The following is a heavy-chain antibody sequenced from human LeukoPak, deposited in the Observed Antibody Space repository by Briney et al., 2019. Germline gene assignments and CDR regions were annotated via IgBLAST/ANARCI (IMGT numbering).Heavy chain of an antibody. CDR3: AKDFSPDIAVAGS. Sequence: GGSLRLSCAASGFTFDDYAMRWVRQAPGKGLEWVSGISWNSGSIGYADSVKGRFTISRDNAKNSLYLQMNSLRAEDMALYYCAKDFSPDIAVAGSCGQGTLVTVSS. J-gene: IGHJ5*02. CDR2: ISWNSGSI. CDR1: GFTFDDYA. D-gene: IGHD6-19*01. V-gene: IGHV3-9*03.